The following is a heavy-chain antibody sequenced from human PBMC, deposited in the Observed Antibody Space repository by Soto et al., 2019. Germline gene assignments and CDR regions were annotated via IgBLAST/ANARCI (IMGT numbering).Heavy chain of an antibody. CDR1: EVTITRYA. CDR2: ISGSGGST. J-gene: IGHJ6*02. D-gene: IGHD5-18*01. V-gene: IGHV3-23*01. Sequence: RDSGRVSEVTITRYAMCRVSKTTGKGLEWVSAISGSGGSTYYADSVKGRFTISRDNSKNTLYLQMNSLRAEDTAVYYCAKSRSYGYARVYFGMDVWVQRTRFTVPS. CDR3: AKSRSYGYARVYFGMDV.